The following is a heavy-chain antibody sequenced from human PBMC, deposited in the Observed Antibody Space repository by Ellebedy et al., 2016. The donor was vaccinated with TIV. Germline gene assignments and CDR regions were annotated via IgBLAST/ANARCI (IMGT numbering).Heavy chain of an antibody. CDR1: GYTFTSYA. D-gene: IGHD5-12*01. CDR2: INAGNGNT. Sequence: AASVKVSCKASGYTFTSYAMHWVRQAPGQRLEWMGWINAGNGNTKYSQKFQGRVTITGDTSASTAYMELSSLRSEDTAVYYCARADLIVATTAPDYWGQGTLVTVSS. J-gene: IGHJ4*02. V-gene: IGHV1-3*01. CDR3: ARADLIVATTAPDY.